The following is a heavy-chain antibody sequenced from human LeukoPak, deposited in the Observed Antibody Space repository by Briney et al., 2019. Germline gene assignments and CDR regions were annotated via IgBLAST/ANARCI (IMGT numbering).Heavy chain of an antibody. V-gene: IGHV4-4*07. CDR2: NYTSGST. CDR1: GGSISSYY. CDR3: ARDGYSSGYYRD. J-gene: IGHJ4*02. Sequence: SETLSLTCTVSGGSISSYYWSWIRQPAGKGLEWIGRNYTSGSTNYNPSLKSRVTMSVDTSKNRFSLKLSSVTAADTAVYYCARDGYSSGYYRDWGQGTLVTVSS. D-gene: IGHD3-22*01.